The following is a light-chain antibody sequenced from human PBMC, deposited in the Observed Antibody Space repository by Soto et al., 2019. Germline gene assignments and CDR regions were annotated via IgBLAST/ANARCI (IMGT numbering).Light chain of an antibody. J-gene: IGKJ4*01. Sequence: ETVMAQSPATLSVSPGEGATLSCMAGQSVISNLVWYQHKPGQAPRLLIYGASTRATDIPARFSGSGSGTEFTLTISSLQSEDYAVYYCQQYNNLPRTFGGGTKVDI. V-gene: IGKV3-15*01. CDR3: QQYNNLPRT. CDR1: QSVISN. CDR2: GAS.